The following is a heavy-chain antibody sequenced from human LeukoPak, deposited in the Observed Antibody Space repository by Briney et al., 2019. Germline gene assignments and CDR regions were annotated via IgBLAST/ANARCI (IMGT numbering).Heavy chain of an antibody. V-gene: IGHV6-1*01. CDR3: ARGPSTAAAGTFLDY. D-gene: IGHD6-13*01. Sequence: SQTLSLTCTISGDSVSSNSAAWTWIRQSPSRGLEWLGRTYYRSKWYNDYAVSVKSRITINPDTSKNQFSLQLNSVTPEDTAVYYCARGPSTAAAGTFLDYWGQGTLVTVSS. CDR2: TYYRSKWYN. CDR1: GDSVSSNSAA. J-gene: IGHJ4*02.